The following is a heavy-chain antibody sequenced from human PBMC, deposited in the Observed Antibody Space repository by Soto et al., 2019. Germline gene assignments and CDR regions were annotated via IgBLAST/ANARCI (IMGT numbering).Heavy chain of an antibody. CDR2: LSYDGSNK. V-gene: IGHV3-30*18. CDR1: GFTFSSYG. Sequence: QVQLVESGGGVVQPGRSLRLSCAASGFTFSSYGMHWVRQTPGKGLEWVAVLSYDGSNKYYADSVKGRFTISRDNSKNTLYMQMNSLRAEDTAVYYCAKDTGPVKDWFDPWGQGTLVTVSS. J-gene: IGHJ5*02. D-gene: IGHD4-17*01. CDR3: AKDTGPVKDWFDP.